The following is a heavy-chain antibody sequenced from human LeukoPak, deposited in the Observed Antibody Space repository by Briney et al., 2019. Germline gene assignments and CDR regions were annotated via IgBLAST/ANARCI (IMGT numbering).Heavy chain of an antibody. V-gene: IGHV3-74*01. CDR1: GFTFSSYA. CDR2: INSDGSST. D-gene: IGHD4-23*01. CDR3: ARGWQQLPYYYYYGMDV. Sequence: PGGSLRLSCAASGFTFSSYAMSWVRQAPGKGLVWVSRINSDGSSTSYADSVKGRFTISRDNAKNTLYLQMNSLRAEDTAVYYCARGWQQLPYYYYYGMDVWGQGTTVTVSS. J-gene: IGHJ6*02.